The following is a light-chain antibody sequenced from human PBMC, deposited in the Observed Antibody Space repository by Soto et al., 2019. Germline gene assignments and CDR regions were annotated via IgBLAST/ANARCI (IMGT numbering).Light chain of an antibody. CDR1: GAGHD. V-gene: IGLV1-40*01. CDR2: GNT. Sequence: QSVLTQPPSVSGAPGQRVTISCIGAGHDVHWYQQLPNSAPKLLIYGNTNRPSGVPDRFSGSTSGTSASLAITGLQAEDEADYYCQSFDSSLSVSVVFGGGTKLTVL. CDR3: QSFDSSLSVSVV. J-gene: IGLJ2*01.